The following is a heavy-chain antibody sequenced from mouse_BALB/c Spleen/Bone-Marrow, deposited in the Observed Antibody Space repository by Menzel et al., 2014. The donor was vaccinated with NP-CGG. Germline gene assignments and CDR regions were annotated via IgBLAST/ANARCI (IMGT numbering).Heavy chain of an antibody. D-gene: IGHD2-4*01. Sequence: VQLVESGAEPVRPGASVKLSCKASGYTFTSYWMHWVKQRPGQGLEWIGEINPSNGRTNYNEKFKTKATLTVDKSSNTAYMQLSRLTSEDSAVYYCARKGADYEDYWGQGTTLTVSS. J-gene: IGHJ2*01. CDR1: GYTFTSYW. V-gene: IGHV1S81*02. CDR3: ARKGADYEDY. CDR2: INPSNGRT.